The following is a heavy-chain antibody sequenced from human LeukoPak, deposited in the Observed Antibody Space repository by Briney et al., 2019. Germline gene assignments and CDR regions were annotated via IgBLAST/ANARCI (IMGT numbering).Heavy chain of an antibody. CDR2: ISDSGGRT. V-gene: IGHV3-23*01. CDR3: AKRGVVIRVIPVGFHKEAYYFDS. J-gene: IGHJ4*02. Sequence: GGSLRLSCAASTFAFSRYAMAWVRQAPGKGLEWVAGISDSGGRTNYADSVKGRFTISRDNPKNTLYLQMNSLRAEDTAVYFCAKRGVVIRVIPVGFHKEAYYFDSWGQGALVTVSS. CDR1: TFAFSRYA. D-gene: IGHD3-22*01.